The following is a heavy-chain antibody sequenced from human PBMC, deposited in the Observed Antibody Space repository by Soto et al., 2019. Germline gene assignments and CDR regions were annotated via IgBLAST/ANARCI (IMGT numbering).Heavy chain of an antibody. CDR2: VRSKGAYYAT. Sequence: PGGSLSFSCAGYGFSFSGSDIHWVRQASGKGLEWVGRVRSKGAYYATAYDVSVKGRFTISRDDSKNSLFLQMNSLTTEDTAIYYCADLKWSRSYLPWGQGTLVTVSS. V-gene: IGHV3-73*01. D-gene: IGHD3-3*01. J-gene: IGHJ1*01. CDR3: ADLKWSRSYLP. CDR1: GFSFSGSD.